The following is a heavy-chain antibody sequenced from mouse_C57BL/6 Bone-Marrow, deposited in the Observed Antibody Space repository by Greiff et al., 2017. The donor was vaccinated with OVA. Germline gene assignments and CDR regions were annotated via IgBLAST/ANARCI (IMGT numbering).Heavy chain of an antibody. CDR2: IYPGSGNT. CDR3: ARDDGYFFEY. Sequence: VQLQQSGAEVVRPGASVKLSCKASGYTFTDHYINWVKQRPGQGLEWIARIYPGSGNTYYNEKFKGKAQLTAEKSSNTAYMQLSSLTSEDSAVYFCARDDGYFFEYWGQGTTLTVSS. J-gene: IGHJ2*01. D-gene: IGHD2-3*01. V-gene: IGHV1-76*01. CDR1: GYTFTDHY.